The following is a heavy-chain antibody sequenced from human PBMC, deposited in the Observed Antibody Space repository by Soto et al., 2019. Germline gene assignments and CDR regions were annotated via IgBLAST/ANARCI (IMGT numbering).Heavy chain of an antibody. CDR1: GFSFFNYE. D-gene: IGHD2-21*01. Sequence: GGSLRLSCAASGFSFFNYEMHWVRQAPGKGLEWLSYMSGSGSTIFYAASLKGRFTISRDNAKSSLYLDVSSLRVEDTAIYYCARDGGGVDSFDMWGRGTMVTVS. CDR2: MSGSGSTI. V-gene: IGHV3-48*03. CDR3: ARDGGGVDSFDM. J-gene: IGHJ3*02.